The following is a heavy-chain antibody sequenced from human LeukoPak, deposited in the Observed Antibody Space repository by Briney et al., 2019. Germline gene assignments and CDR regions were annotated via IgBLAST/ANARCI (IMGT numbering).Heavy chain of an antibody. Sequence: GGSLRLSCAASGFTFSSHAMCWVRRAPGQGLEWVSGLIENGATTYYADSVKGRFTISRDNSRNTMYLQMNSLRVEDTAVYYCVKDYQVGNSPAFGDYWGQGTLVTISS. CDR1: GFTFSSHA. CDR2: LIENGATT. D-gene: IGHD1-26*01. V-gene: IGHV3-23*01. J-gene: IGHJ4*02. CDR3: VKDYQVGNSPAFGDY.